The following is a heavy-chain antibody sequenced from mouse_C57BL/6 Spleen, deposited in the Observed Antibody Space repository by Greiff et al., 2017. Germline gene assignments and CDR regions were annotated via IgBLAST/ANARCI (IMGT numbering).Heavy chain of an antibody. CDR1: GFSLTSYG. CDR3: ARHEETYYSNWGFAY. Sequence: QVQLQQSGPGLVAPSQSLSITCTVSGFSLTSYGVHWVRQPPGKGLEWLVVIWSDGSTTYNSALNSRLSISKDNSKSQVFLKRNSLQTDDTAMYYCARHEETYYSNWGFAYWGQGTLVTVSA. J-gene: IGHJ3*01. CDR2: IWSDGST. V-gene: IGHV2-6-1*01. D-gene: IGHD2-5*01.